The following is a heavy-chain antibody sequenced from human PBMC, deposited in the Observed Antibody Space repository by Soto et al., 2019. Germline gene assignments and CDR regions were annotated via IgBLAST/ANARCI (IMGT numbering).Heavy chain of an antibody. CDR2: INHSGGT. D-gene: IGHD3-10*01. Sequence: PSETLSLTCAVYGGSFSGYYWSWIRQPPGKGLEWIGEINHSGGTNYNPSLKSRVTISVDTSKNQFSLKLSSVTAADTAVYYCARDRITMVRGVIMGYYYYYYGMDVWGQGTTVTVSS. CDR3: ARDRITMVRGVIMGYYYYYYGMDV. J-gene: IGHJ6*02. V-gene: IGHV4-34*01. CDR1: GGSFSGYY.